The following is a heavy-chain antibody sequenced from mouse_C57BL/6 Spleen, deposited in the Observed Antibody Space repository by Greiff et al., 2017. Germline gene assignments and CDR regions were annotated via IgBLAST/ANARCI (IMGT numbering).Heavy chain of an antibody. D-gene: IGHD2-2*01. CDR2: IDPSDSET. CDR1: GYTFTSYW. J-gene: IGHJ3*01. Sequence: QVQLQQPGAELVRPGSSVKLSCKASGYTFTSYWMHWVKQRPIQGLEWIGNIDPSDSETHYNQKFKDKATLTVDKSSSTAYMQLSSRTSEDSAVYYCARGEGYEAWFAYWGQGTLVTVSA. CDR3: ARGEGYEAWFAY. V-gene: IGHV1-52*01.